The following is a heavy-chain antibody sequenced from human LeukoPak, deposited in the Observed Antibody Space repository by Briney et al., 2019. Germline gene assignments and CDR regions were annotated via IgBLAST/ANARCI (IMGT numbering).Heavy chain of an antibody. CDR1: GFTFSSYW. CDR3: ARVATMVRGVINDDAFDI. Sequence: GGSLRLSCAASGFTFSSYWMHWVRQAPGKGLVWVSRINSDGSSTSYADSVKGRFTISRDNAKNTLYLQMNSLRAEDTAVYSCARVATMVRGVINDDAFDIWGQGTMVTVSS. J-gene: IGHJ3*02. D-gene: IGHD3-10*01. V-gene: IGHV3-74*01. CDR2: INSDGSST.